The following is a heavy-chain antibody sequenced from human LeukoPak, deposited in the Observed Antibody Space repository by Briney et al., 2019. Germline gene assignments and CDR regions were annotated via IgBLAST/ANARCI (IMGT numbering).Heavy chain of an antibody. J-gene: IGHJ4*02. CDR1: GGSFSGYY. CDR2: INHSGST. V-gene: IGHV4-34*01. CDR3: AARIPATDLYYFDY. D-gene: IGHD6-25*01. Sequence: PSETLSLTCAVYGGSFSGYYWSWIRQPPGKGLEWIGEINHSGSTNYSPSLKSRVTISIDNSKNQFSLKLSSVTAADTAVYYCAARIPATDLYYFDYRGQGTLVTVSS.